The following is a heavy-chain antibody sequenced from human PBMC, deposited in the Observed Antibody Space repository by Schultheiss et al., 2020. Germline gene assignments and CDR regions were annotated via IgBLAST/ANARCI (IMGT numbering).Heavy chain of an antibody. Sequence: SETLSLTCTVSGGSVSSGSYYWSWVRQPPGKGLEWIGYIYYSGSTNYNPSLKSRVTISVDTSKNQFSLKLSSVTAADTAVYYCAREGDSYSGYDTTYYYYMDVWGKGTTVTVSS. CDR2: IYYSGST. J-gene: IGHJ6*03. D-gene: IGHD5-12*01. V-gene: IGHV4-61*01. CDR1: GGSVSSGSYY. CDR3: AREGDSYSGYDTTYYYYMDV.